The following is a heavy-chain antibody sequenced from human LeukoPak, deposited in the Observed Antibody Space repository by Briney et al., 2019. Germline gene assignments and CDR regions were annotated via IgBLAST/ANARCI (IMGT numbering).Heavy chain of an antibody. CDR1: GFTLSNCA. J-gene: IGHJ4*02. CDR3: AKGAFERFGEPSDY. CDR2: INGGGAYT. Sequence: GGSLRLSCAASGFTLSNCAMTFVRQAPGKVLEWVSCINGGGAYTHYADSVKGRFTISRDNSKNTVSLQMNSLRAEDTAVYYCAKGAFERFGEPSDYWGQGTLVTVSS. V-gene: IGHV3-23*01. D-gene: IGHD3-10*01.